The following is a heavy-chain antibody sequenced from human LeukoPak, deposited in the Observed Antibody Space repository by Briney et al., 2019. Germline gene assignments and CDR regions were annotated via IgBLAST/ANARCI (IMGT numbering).Heavy chain of an antibody. CDR1: GGSISSYY. J-gene: IGHJ4*02. Sequence: SETLSLTCTVSGGSISSYYWSWIRQPPGKGLEWIGYIYYSGSTNYNPSLKSRVTISVDTSKNQFSLKLSSVTAADTAVYYCARGGYYDSSGYYYLIDYWGQGTLVTVSS. D-gene: IGHD3-22*01. CDR3: ARGGYYDSSGYYYLIDY. CDR2: IYYSGST. V-gene: IGHV4-59*12.